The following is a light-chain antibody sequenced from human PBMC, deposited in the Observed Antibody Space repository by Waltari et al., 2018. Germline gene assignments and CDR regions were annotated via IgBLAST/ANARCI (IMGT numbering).Light chain of an antibody. V-gene: IGKV3-15*01. CDR3: QQYNKWPPSIT. Sequence: EILMTQSPATLSVSPGESVTLSCRASQSVSSNLAWYQQKSGQAPRLLIYGASTRATAVPARFSGSGSGTEFTLTISSLQSEDFAVYYCQQYNKWPPSITFGQGTRLEIK. CDR1: QSVSSN. CDR2: GAS. J-gene: IGKJ5*01.